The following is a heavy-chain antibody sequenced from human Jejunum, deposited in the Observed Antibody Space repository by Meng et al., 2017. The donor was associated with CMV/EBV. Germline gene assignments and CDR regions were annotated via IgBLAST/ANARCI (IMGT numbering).Heavy chain of an antibody. CDR3: ARSHNWNNGYYFDY. D-gene: IGHD1/OR15-1a*01. CDR1: GGTFSSYA. Sequence: KASGGTFSSYAIAWVRQAPGQGLEWMGGIIPIFRTADYAQKFQGRFTITTDESTSTDYMELSSLRSEDTAVYFCARSHNWNNGYYFDYWGQGTLVTVS. J-gene: IGHJ4*02. CDR2: IIPIFRTA. V-gene: IGHV1-69*05.